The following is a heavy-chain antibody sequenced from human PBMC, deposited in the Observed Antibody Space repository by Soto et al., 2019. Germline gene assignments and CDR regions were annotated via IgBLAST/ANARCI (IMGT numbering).Heavy chain of an antibody. CDR3: VKDALTTVAYYFDY. J-gene: IGHJ4*02. V-gene: IGHV3-9*01. CDR1: GFRFDDYG. Sequence: GGSLRLSCEVSGFRFDDYGMHWVRQAPGKGLEWIAGISRDSRSISYGASMKGRFTISRDNDKNSLYLQLNSLRADDTAFYYCVKDALTTVAYYFDYWGQGALVTVSS. D-gene: IGHD4-17*01. CDR2: ISRDSRSI.